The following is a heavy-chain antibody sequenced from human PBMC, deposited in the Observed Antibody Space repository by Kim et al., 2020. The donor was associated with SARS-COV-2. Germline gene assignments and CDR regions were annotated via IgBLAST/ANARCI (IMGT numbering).Heavy chain of an antibody. CDR1: GGSISSSNW. Sequence: SETLSLTCAVSGGSISSSNWWSWVRQPPGKGLEWIGEIYHSGSTNYNPSLKSRVTISVDKSKNQFSLKLSSVTAADTAVYYCARDHYGSELSWFDPWGQGTLVTVSS. CDR3: ARDHYGSELSWFDP. V-gene: IGHV4-4*02. CDR2: IYHSGST. D-gene: IGHD3-10*01. J-gene: IGHJ5*02.